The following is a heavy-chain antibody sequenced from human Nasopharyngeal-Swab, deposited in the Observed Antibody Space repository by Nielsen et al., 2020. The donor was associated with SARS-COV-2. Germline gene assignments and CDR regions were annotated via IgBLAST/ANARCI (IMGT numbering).Heavy chain of an antibody. D-gene: IGHD1-14*01. J-gene: IGHJ6*02. CDR1: GGSFSGYY. CDR2: INHSGST. V-gene: IGHV4-34*01. CDR3: ARPINKGGMDV. Sequence: SETLSLTCAVYGGSFSGYYWSWIRQPPGKGLEWIGEINHSGSTNYNPSLKSRVTISVDTSKNQFSLKLSSVTAADTAVYYCARPINKGGMDVWGQGTTVTVSS.